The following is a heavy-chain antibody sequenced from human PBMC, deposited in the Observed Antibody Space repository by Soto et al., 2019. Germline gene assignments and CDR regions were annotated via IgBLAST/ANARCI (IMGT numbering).Heavy chain of an antibody. J-gene: IGHJ5*02. Sequence: PVGSLRLSCAASAISFNTYGVTWVRQAPGKGLEWVSTVTVTGGSTYYADSVKGRFTISRDRSNYTVSLLLNSLRVEDMAIYYCAGQRSPEGWFDPWGQGTLVTVSS. V-gene: IGHV3-23*01. CDR1: AISFNTYG. D-gene: IGHD3-10*01. CDR3: AGQRSPEGWFDP. CDR2: VTVTGGST.